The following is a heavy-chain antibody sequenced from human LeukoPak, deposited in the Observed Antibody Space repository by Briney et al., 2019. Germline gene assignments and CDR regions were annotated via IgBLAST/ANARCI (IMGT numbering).Heavy chain of an antibody. Sequence: PGGSLRLSXAASGFTVSSNYMSWVRQAPGKGVEWVSAIYSGGSTYYADSVKGRFTISRDNSKNTLYLQMNSLRAEDTAVYYCARDLIYDSSGFYYYYYMDVWGKGTTVTVSS. CDR1: GFTVSSNY. J-gene: IGHJ6*03. CDR2: IYSGGST. CDR3: ARDLIYDSSGFYYYYYMDV. D-gene: IGHD3-22*01. V-gene: IGHV3-53*01.